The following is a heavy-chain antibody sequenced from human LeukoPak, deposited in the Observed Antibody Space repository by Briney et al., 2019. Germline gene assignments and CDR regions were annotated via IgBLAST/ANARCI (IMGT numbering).Heavy chain of an antibody. D-gene: IGHD3-10*01. J-gene: IGHJ5*02. CDR2: IYTSGST. CDR3: ARVKLYYYGSGSYSWFDP. CDR1: GGSISSYY. V-gene: IGHV4-4*07. Sequence: SETLSLTCTVSGGSISSYYWSWIRQPAGKGLEWIGRIYTSGSTNYNPSLKSRVTMSVDTSKNQFSLKLSSVTAADTAVYYCARVKLYYYGSGSYSWFDPWGQGTLVTVSS.